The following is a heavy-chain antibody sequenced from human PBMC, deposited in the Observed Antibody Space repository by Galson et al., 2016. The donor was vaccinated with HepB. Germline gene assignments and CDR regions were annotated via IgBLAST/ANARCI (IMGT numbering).Heavy chain of an antibody. CDR2: FDPEDGET. CDR1: GYTLTELS. J-gene: IGHJ1*01. CDR3: ATHAVDGRFRELSYQWLAKLSPRRPRSDWYLQH. Sequence: SVKVSCKVSGYTLTELSMHWVRQAPGKGLEWMGGFDPEDGETIYAQKFQGRVTMTEDTSTDTAYMELSSLRSEDTAVYYCATHAVDGRFRELSYQWLAKLSPRRPRSDWYLQHWGQGTLVTVSS. V-gene: IGHV1-24*01. D-gene: IGHD6-19*01.